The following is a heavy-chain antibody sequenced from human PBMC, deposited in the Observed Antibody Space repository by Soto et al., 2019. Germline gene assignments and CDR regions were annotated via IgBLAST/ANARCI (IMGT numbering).Heavy chain of an antibody. J-gene: IGHJ4*02. CDR1: GFTVDDYA. CDR3: AKDMKWGGMTPLHLFAS. V-gene: IGHV3-9*01. Sequence: GGSLRLSCAASGFTVDDYAMHWVRQAPGKGLEWVSGISWNSETIDYADSVKGRFTISRDNAKSSLFLQMNSLRPDDTALYFCAKDMKWGGMTPLHLFASWGQGSLVTGSS. D-gene: IGHD3-16*01. CDR2: ISWNSETI.